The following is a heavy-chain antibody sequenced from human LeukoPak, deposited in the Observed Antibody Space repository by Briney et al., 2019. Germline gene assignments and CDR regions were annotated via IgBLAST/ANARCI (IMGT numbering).Heavy chain of an antibody. CDR1: GFTFSSYA. CDR3: ARVLSPLRVVPAALDY. J-gene: IGHJ4*02. Sequence: GGSLRLSCAASGFTFSSYAMHWVRQAPGKGLEWVAVISYDGSNKYYADSVKGRFTISRDNSKNTLYLQMNSLRAEDTAVYYCARVLSPLRVVPAALDYWGQGTLVTVSS. CDR2: ISYDGSNK. D-gene: IGHD2-2*01. V-gene: IGHV3-30-3*01.